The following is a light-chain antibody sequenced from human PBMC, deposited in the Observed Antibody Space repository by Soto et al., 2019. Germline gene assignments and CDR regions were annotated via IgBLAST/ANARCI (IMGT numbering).Light chain of an antibody. CDR2: GAS. J-gene: IGKJ1*01. CDR1: QSVSIL. CDR3: QQCCRSPGA. V-gene: IGKV3-20*01. Sequence: EIVNAQSPTTLNVSTGERATLSCRASQSVSILLAWYQQKPGQAPRLLIYGASSRATGIPDRFSGSGSGTDFTLTISRLWSKDFAVYYFQQCCRSPGAFGQGTKV.